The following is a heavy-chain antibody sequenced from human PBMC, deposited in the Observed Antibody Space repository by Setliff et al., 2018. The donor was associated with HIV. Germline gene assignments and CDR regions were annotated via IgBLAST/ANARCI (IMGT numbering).Heavy chain of an antibody. J-gene: IGHJ4*02. Sequence: PGGSVRLSCAASGFTFSGSPIHWVRQASGKGLEWLGRIKTRADNYATAYAASVKGRFTISRDNSRNTLYLQMNGLRAEDTALYYCAKVRPRQLVSAKPPYFFDYWGQGTLVTVSS. V-gene: IGHV3-73*01. D-gene: IGHD6-13*01. CDR1: GFTFSGSP. CDR2: IKTRADNYAT. CDR3: AKVRPRQLVSAKPPYFFDY.